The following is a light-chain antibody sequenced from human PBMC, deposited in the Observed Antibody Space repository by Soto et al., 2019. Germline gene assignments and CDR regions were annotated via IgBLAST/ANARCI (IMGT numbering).Light chain of an antibody. J-gene: IGKJ4*01. Sequence: IVMTQSPATLSVSPGERATLSCRASQSVNSNLAWYQQKPGQAPRLLIYGASSRATVIPDRFSGSGSGTDFTLTISRLEPEDFAVYYCQQYSSSPPLTFGGGTKVDIK. V-gene: IGKV3-20*01. CDR3: QQYSSSPPLT. CDR1: QSVNSN. CDR2: GAS.